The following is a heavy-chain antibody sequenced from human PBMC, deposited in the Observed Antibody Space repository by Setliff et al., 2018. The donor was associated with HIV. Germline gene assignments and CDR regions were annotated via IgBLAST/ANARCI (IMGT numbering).Heavy chain of an antibody. D-gene: IGHD7-27*01. J-gene: IGHJ5*02. V-gene: IGHV4-4*07. CDR2: IYTSGST. CDR1: GGSISGYF. Sequence: TLSLPCNVSGGSISGYFWTWIRQPAGKGLEWIGRIYTSGSTNYNPSLKSRLSMSIDTSKNHFSLRLTSVTAADTAVYYCARDLPELTGRSFDPWGQGIQVTVSS. CDR3: ARDLPELTGRSFDP.